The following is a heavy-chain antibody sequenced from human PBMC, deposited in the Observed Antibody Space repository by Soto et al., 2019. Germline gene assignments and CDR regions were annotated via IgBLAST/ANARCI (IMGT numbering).Heavy chain of an antibody. CDR1: GFTFSSYS. CDR3: ARVLGYSSSPDAFDI. Sequence: SLRLSCAASGFTFSSYSMNWVRQAPGKGLEWVSSISSSSSYIYYADSVKGRFTISRDNAKNSLYLQMNSLRAEDTAVYYCARVLGYSSSPDAFDIWGQGTMVTVSS. J-gene: IGHJ3*02. V-gene: IGHV3-21*01. CDR2: ISSSSSYI. D-gene: IGHD6-6*01.